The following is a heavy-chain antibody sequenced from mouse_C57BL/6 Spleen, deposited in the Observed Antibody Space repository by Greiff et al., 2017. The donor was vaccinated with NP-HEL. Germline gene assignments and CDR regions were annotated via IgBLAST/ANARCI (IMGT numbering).Heavy chain of an antibody. V-gene: IGHV1-15*01. CDR2: IDPETGGT. CDR3: TRFSDSSGYWFAY. J-gene: IGHJ3*01. Sequence: VKLQESGAELVRPGASVTLSCKASGYTFTDYEMHWVKQTPVHGLEWIGAIDPETGGTAYNQKFKGKAILTADKSSSTAYMELRSLTSEDSAVYYCTRFSDSSGYWFAYWGQGTLVTVSA. D-gene: IGHD3-2*02. CDR1: GYTFTDYE.